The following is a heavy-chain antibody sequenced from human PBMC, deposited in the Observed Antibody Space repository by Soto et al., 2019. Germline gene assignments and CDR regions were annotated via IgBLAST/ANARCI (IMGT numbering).Heavy chain of an antibody. D-gene: IGHD3-10*01. CDR2: ISGSGGST. Sequence: GGSLRLSCAASGFTFSSYAMSWVRQAPGKGLEWVSAISGSGGSTYYADSVKGRFTISRDNSKNTLYLQMNSLRAEDTAVYYCAKEGRPYYYGSGSYSIYYYGMDVWGQGTTVNVSS. J-gene: IGHJ6*02. CDR3: AKEGRPYYYGSGSYSIYYYGMDV. CDR1: GFTFSSYA. V-gene: IGHV3-23*01.